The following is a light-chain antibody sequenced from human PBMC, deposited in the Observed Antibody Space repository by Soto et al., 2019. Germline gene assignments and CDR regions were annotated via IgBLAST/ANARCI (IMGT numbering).Light chain of an antibody. CDR3: QQYNNWPLT. Sequence: EIVMTQSPVTLSVSPGERATLSCRASQSVSTNLAWYQQKPGQAPRLLIYGASTRATDIPARFSGSGSGTELTLTISSLQSEDFAVYYCQQYNNWPLTFGGGTKVEIK. J-gene: IGKJ4*01. CDR1: QSVSTN. CDR2: GAS. V-gene: IGKV3-15*01.